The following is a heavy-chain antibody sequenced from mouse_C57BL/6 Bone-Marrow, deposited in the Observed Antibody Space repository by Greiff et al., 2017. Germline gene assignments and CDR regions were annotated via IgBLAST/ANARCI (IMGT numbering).Heavy chain of an antibody. V-gene: IGHV1-64*01. CDR2: IHPNSGST. J-gene: IGHJ4*01. Sequence: QVQLQQPGAELVKPGASVKLSCKASGYTFTSYWMHWVKQRPGQGLEWIGMIHPNSGSTNYNEKFKSKATLTVDKSSRTAYMQLSSLTSEDSAVYYCARNYGSRCAMDYWGQGTSVTVSS. CDR3: ARNYGSRCAMDY. D-gene: IGHD1-1*01. CDR1: GYTFTSYW.